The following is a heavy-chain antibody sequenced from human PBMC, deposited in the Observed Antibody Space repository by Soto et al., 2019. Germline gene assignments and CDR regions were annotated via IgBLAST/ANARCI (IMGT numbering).Heavy chain of an antibody. Sequence: VSQRLSYAASWFNFSGSAVHWVRKASGKGLEWVGRIRSKANSYATAYAASVKGRFTISRDDSKNTAYLQMNSLKTEDTAVYYCTAWNSGSQTDYWGQGTLVTVYS. D-gene: IGHD1-26*01. CDR2: IRSKANSYAT. CDR1: WFNFSGSA. J-gene: IGHJ4*02. CDR3: TAWNSGSQTDY. V-gene: IGHV3-73*01.